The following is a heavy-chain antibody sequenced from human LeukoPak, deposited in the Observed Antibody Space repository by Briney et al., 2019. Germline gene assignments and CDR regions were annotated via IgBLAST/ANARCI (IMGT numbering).Heavy chain of an antibody. D-gene: IGHD1-26*01. CDR3: ARSRVGATRLDAFDI. CDR2: IYYSGST. Sequence: PSETLSLTCTVSGGSISSSSYYWGWIRQPPGKGQEWIGSIYYSGSTYYNPSLKSRVTISVDTSKNQFSLKLSSVTAADTAVYYCARSRVGATRLDAFDIWGQGTMVTVSS. CDR1: GGSISSSSYY. J-gene: IGHJ3*02. V-gene: IGHV4-39*07.